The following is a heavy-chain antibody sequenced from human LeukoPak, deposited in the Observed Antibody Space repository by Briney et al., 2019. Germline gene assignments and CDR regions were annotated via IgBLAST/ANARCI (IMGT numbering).Heavy chain of an antibody. V-gene: IGHV4-31*03. CDR1: GGSISSGGYY. CDR3: ARGCGHELLDYYDSSGYPEFDY. CDR2: IYYSGST. Sequence: PSETLSLTCTVSGGSISSGGYYWSWIRQHPGKGLEWIRYIYYSGSTYYNPSLKSRVTISVDTSKNQFSLKLSSVTAADTAVYYCARGCGHELLDYYDSSGYPEFDYWGQGTLVTVSS. J-gene: IGHJ4*02. D-gene: IGHD3-22*01.